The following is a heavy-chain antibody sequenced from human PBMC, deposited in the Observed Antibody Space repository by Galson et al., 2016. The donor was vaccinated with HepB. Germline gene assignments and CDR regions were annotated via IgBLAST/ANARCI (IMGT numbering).Heavy chain of an antibody. CDR2: ISGSGGST. D-gene: IGHD1-1*01. V-gene: IGHV3-23*01. CDR1: GFTFSSYA. CDR3: AKGYGIFDY. Sequence: SLRLSCAASGFTFSSYAMTWVRQAPGKGLEWVSGISGSGGSTYYADSVKGRFTISRDNSKKTLYLQMNILRAEDTAVFYCAKGYGIFDYWGQGTLVTVSS. J-gene: IGHJ4*02.